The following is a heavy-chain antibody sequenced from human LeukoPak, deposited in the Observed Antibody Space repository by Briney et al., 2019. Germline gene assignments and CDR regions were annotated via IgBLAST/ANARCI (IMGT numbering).Heavy chain of an antibody. CDR3: ARENYDSSGYPRDYYYYYYMDV. CDR2: IYYSGRT. J-gene: IGHJ6*03. V-gene: IGHV4-39*02. CDR1: GGSISSSSFY. D-gene: IGHD3-22*01. Sequence: SETLSLTCTVSGGSISSSSFYWGWIRQPPGKGLECIGSIYYSGRTYYNPSLKSRVTISVDTSKNQFSLKLSSVTAADTAVYYCARENYDSSGYPRDYYYYYYMDVWGKGTTVTVSS.